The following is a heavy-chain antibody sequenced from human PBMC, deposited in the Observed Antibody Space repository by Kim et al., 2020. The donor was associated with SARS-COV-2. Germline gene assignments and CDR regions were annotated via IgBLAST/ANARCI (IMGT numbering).Heavy chain of an antibody. Sequence: GESLKISCKGSGYSFTSYWIGWVRQMPGKGLEWIGIIYPGDSDTRYSPSFQGQVTISADKSISTAYLQWSSLKASDTAMYYCASGVRVFGVDYYYYYGMDVWGQGTTVTVSS. V-gene: IGHV5-51*01. CDR3: ASGVRVFGVDYYYYYGMDV. CDR1: GYSFTSYW. CDR2: IYPGDSDT. J-gene: IGHJ6*02. D-gene: IGHD3-3*01.